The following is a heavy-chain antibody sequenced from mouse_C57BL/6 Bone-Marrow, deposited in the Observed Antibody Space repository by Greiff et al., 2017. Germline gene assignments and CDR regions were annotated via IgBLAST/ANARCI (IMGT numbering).Heavy chain of an antibody. J-gene: IGHJ1*03. D-gene: IGHD2-5*01. CDR1: GFSLSTFGMG. CDR2: IWWDDDK. Sequence: QVTLKVSGPGILQPSQTLSLTCSFSGFSLSTFGMGVGWIRQPSGKGLEWLAHIWWDDDKYYNPALKSRLTTSKDTSKNQVFLKIANVGTADTATYFCARAPYSNDWYFDVWGTGTTVTVSS. CDR3: ARAPYSNDWYFDV. V-gene: IGHV8-8*01.